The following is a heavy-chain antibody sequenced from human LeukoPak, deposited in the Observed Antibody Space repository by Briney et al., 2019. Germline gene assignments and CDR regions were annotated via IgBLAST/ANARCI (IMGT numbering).Heavy chain of an antibody. Sequence: GGSLRLSCAASGFTFSSYAMSWVRQAPGKGLEWVANIKQDGSEKYYVDSLKGRFTISRDNAKSPLYLQMNSLTAEDTAVYYCARDPPVTAKDWGQGTLVTVSS. D-gene: IGHD2-21*02. J-gene: IGHJ4*02. CDR3: ARDPPVTAKD. V-gene: IGHV3-7*01. CDR1: GFTFSSYA. CDR2: IKQDGSEK.